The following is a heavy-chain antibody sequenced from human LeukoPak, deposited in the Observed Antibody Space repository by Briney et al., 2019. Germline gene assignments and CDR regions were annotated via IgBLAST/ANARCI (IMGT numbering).Heavy chain of an antibody. CDR2: ISAYNGNT. CDR3: ARDRGYCSGGSCYQGGSGY. Sequence: GASVKVSCKASGYTFTSYGISWVQQAPGQGLEWMGWISAYNGNTNYAQKLQGRVTMTTDTSTSTAYMELRSLRSDDTAVYYCARDRGYCSGGSCYQGGSGYWGQGTLVTVSS. D-gene: IGHD2-15*01. J-gene: IGHJ4*02. V-gene: IGHV1-18*01. CDR1: GYTFTSYG.